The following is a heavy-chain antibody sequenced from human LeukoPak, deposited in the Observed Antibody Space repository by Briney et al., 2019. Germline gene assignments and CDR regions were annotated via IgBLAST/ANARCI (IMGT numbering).Heavy chain of an antibody. CDR1: GGSISSYY. D-gene: IGHD2-15*01. Sequence: KPSETLSLTCTVSGGSISSYYWSWIRQPAGKGLEWIGRIYTSGSTNYNPSLKSRVTMSVDTSKNQFSLKLSSVTAADTAVYYCARDACSGGSCYDYFDYWGQGTLVTVSS. J-gene: IGHJ4*02. CDR3: ARDACSGGSCYDYFDY. CDR2: IYTSGST. V-gene: IGHV4-4*07.